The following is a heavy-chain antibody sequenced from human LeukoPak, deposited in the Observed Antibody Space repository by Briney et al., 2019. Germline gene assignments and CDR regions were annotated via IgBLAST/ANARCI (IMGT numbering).Heavy chain of an antibody. D-gene: IGHD2-2*01. CDR1: GGTFSGYA. J-gene: IGHJ4*02. V-gene: IGHV1-69*06. Sequence: SVKVSCKASGGTFSGYAISWVRQAPGQGLEWMGGIIPIFGTANYAQKFQGRVTITADKSTSTAYMELSSLRSEDTAVYYCARALVVPAAMDYWGQGTLVTVSS. CDR2: IIPIFGTA. CDR3: ARALVVPAAMDY.